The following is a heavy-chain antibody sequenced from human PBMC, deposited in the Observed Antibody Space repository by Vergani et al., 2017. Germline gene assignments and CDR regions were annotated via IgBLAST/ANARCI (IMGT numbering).Heavy chain of an antibody. CDR2: ISSSGGGT. CDR3: AKDLVSSTSSLYFDY. J-gene: IGHJ4*02. V-gene: IGHV3-23*01. Sequence: EVQLLESRGGLVQPGGSLRLSCAASGFSFSSYAMTWVRQAPGKGLEWVSGISSSGGGTSYVDSVKGRFTISRDNSKNTLFLQMNSLRAEDTAVYYCAKDLVSSTSSLYFDYWGQGTLVTVPS. D-gene: IGHD6-6*01. CDR1: GFSFSSYA.